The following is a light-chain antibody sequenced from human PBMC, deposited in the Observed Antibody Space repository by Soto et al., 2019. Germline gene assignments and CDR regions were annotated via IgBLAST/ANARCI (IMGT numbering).Light chain of an antibody. CDR3: QQYGSSPST. V-gene: IGKV3-20*01. Sequence: EIVLTQSPGTLSLSPGERATLSCRASQSVSNRYLAWHQQKPGQAPRLLIYGASSRATGIPDRFSGSGSGTDFTLTISRLEPEDFAVYYCQQYGSSPSTFGQGTKVDIK. CDR2: GAS. CDR1: QSVSNRY. J-gene: IGKJ1*01.